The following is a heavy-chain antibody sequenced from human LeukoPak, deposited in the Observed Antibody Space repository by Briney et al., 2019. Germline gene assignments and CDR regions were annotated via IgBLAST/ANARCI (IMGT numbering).Heavy chain of an antibody. V-gene: IGHV3-11*01. CDR3: ARDGGHYHSENHYDVNY. CDR1: GFTFGDYY. D-gene: IGHD3-16*01. Sequence: GGSLRLSCAASGFTFGDYYMSWIRQAPGKGLEWISYISGSGDNIYYAGPVQGRFTISRDNSKNSLFLQLNSLTPEDTAVYYCARDGGHYHSENHYDVNYWGQGILVTVSS. J-gene: IGHJ4*02. CDR2: ISGSGDNI.